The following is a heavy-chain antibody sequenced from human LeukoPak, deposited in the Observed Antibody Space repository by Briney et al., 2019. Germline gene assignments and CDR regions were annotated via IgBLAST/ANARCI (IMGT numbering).Heavy chain of an antibody. CDR2: INHSGST. J-gene: IGHJ4*02. CDR1: GGSFSGYY. Sequence: SETLSLTCAAYGGSFSGYYWSWIRQPPGKGLEWIGEINHSGSTNYNPSLKSRVTISVDTSKNQFSLKLSSVTAADTAVYYCARVGSITMVRGVLDYWGQGTLVTVSS. CDR3: ARVGSITMVRGVLDY. V-gene: IGHV4-34*01. D-gene: IGHD3-10*01.